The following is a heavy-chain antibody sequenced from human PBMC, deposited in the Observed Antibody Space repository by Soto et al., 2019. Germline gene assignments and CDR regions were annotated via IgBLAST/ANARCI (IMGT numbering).Heavy chain of an antibody. CDR3: ARDLWGYCGTDCYPLDV. J-gene: IGHJ6*02. D-gene: IGHD2-21*02. V-gene: IGHV4-59*01. CDR1: GGSISRYY. CDR2: LYNTGST. Sequence: ASETLSLTCRVSGGSISRYYWSWIRQPPGKGLEWIGYLYNTGSTIYNPSLKSRVTISVDTSKNQFSLKLNSVTAADTAVYYCARDLWGYCGTDCYPLDVWGQGTTVTVSS.